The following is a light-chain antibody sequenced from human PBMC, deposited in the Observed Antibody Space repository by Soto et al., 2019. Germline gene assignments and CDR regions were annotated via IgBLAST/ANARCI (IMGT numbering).Light chain of an antibody. V-gene: IGKV1-5*03. CDR1: QSLRGY. CDR2: KVS. CDR3: HQYDPYPYT. Sequence: DVQMTQSPSTLSASVGDRVTISSRASQSLRGYLAWYQQKPGKAPNLRIYKVSNLDNGVAPRFSGGGSGTEFTLTISSLQTDDFATYYCHQYDPYPYTFGQGTKLEIK. J-gene: IGKJ2*01.